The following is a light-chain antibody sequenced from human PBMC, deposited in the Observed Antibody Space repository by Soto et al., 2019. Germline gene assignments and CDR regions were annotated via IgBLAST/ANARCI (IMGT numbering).Light chain of an antibody. V-gene: IGLV2-14*01. CDR3: TSYTSSSTTYV. CDR2: DVS. CDR1: SSDVGGYTY. J-gene: IGLJ1*01. Sequence: QSALTQPASVSGSPGQSITISCAGTSSDVGGYTYVSWYQQHPGKAPKLMIYDVSNRPSGVSNRFSGSKSGNTASLTISGLQDEDEADDYCTSYTSSSTTYVFGGGTKVTVL.